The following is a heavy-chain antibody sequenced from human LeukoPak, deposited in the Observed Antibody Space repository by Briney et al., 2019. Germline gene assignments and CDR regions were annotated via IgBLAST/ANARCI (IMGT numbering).Heavy chain of an antibody. D-gene: IGHD3-22*01. V-gene: IGHV3-53*04. CDR1: GFTVSSNY. CDR3: ASAYYYDSSGPGAFDI. Sequence: PGGSLRLSCAASGFTVSSNYMSWVRQAPGKGLEWVSVIYSGGSTYYADSVKGRFTISRHNSKNTLYLQMNSLRAEDTAVYYCASAYYYDSSGPGAFDIWGQGTMDTVSS. CDR2: IYSGGST. J-gene: IGHJ3*02.